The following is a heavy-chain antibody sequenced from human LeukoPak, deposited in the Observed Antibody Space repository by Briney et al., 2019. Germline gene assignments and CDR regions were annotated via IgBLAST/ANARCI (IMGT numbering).Heavy chain of an antibody. CDR1: DGSFCGYY. CDR2: FDHSGNT. CDR3: ARHGSSASSGWYRLDY. J-gene: IGHJ4*02. V-gene: IGHV4-59*08. Sequence: SETLSLTCAVYDGSFCGYYWSWIREPPGKRVEWIGYFDHSGNTNYNPSLKSRVTISEDTSKNEFSLNLSSVTASDTAVYYCARHGSSASSGWYRLDYWGQGTLVTVSS. D-gene: IGHD6-19*01.